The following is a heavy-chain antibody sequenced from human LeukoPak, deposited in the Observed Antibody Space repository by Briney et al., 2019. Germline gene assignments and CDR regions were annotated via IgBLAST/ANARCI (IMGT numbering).Heavy chain of an antibody. CDR2: IYHSGST. CDR1: GYSISSGYY. J-gene: IGHJ4*02. CDR3: ARDSRMVRGVINYFDY. V-gene: IGHV4-38-2*02. Sequence: SETLSLTCTVSGYSISSGYYWGWIRQPPGKGQEWIGSIYHSGSTYYNPSLKSRVTISVDTSKNQFSLRLSSVTAADTAVYYCARDSRMVRGVINYFDYWGQGTLVTVSS. D-gene: IGHD3-10*01.